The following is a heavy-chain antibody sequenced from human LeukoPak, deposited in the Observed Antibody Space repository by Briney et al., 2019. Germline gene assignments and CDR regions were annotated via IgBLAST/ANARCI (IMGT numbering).Heavy chain of an antibody. CDR1: GYTFTSYD. J-gene: IGHJ4*02. CDR2: LNPNSGDT. Sequence: ASVKLCCNASGYTFTSYDINWVRQATGQGLGWMGCLNPNSGDTGYAQKFQGRVTMTRNTSISTAYMELSSRRSEDTAVYYCFCSGGSCCDYWGQGTLVTVSS. D-gene: IGHD2-15*01. CDR3: FCSGGSCCDY. V-gene: IGHV1-8*01.